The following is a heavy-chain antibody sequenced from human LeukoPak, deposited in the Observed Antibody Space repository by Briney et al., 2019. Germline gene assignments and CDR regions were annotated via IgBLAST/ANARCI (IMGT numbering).Heavy chain of an antibody. D-gene: IGHD6-19*01. CDR2: IYYSGST. CDR3: ASLSYSSGWYYFDY. CDR1: GGSISSYY. Sequence: SETLSLTCTVSGGSISSYYWCWIRQPPGKGLEWIGYIYYSGSTNYNPSLKSRVTISVDTSKNQFSLKLSSVTAADTAVYYCASLSYSSGWYYFDYWGQGTLVTVSS. V-gene: IGHV4-59*08. J-gene: IGHJ4*02.